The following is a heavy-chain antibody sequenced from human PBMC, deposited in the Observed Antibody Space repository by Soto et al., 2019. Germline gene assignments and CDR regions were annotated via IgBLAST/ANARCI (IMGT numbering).Heavy chain of an antibody. J-gene: IGHJ5*02. V-gene: IGHV1-18*01. D-gene: IGHD3-22*01. CDR1: GYTFTSYG. CDR2: ISAYNGNT. Sequence: ASVKVSCKASGYTFTSYGISWVRQAPGQGLEWMGWISAYNGNTNYAQKLQGRVTMTTDTSTSTAYMELSSLRSDDTAVYYCARVEGFYDSSGYYYNWFDPWGQGTLVTVSS. CDR3: ARVEGFYDSSGYYYNWFDP.